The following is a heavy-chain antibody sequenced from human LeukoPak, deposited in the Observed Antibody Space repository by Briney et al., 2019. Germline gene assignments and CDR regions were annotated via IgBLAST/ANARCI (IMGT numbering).Heavy chain of an antibody. D-gene: IGHD3-10*01. CDR1: GGSISSYY. CDR3: ASGSSLWFGESYFDY. V-gene: IGHV4-59*01. Sequence: SETLSLTCTVSGGSISSYYWSWLRQPPGKGLEWIGYIYYSGSTNCNPSLTSRVTISVDTSKNQFSLKLSSVTAADTAVYYCASGSSLWFGESYFDYWGQGTLVTVSS. CDR2: IYYSGST. J-gene: IGHJ4*02.